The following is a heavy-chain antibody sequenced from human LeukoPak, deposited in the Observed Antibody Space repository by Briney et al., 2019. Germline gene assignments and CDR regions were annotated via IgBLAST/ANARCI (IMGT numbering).Heavy chain of an antibody. CDR3: ARDYFDGTGYYGGSYNWFDP. CDR1: GDAISNGLYY. V-gene: IGHV4-61*02. J-gene: IGHJ5*02. Sequence: PSETLSLTCTVSGDAISNGLYYWSWIRQPAGKGLEWIGRIYTSGSTKYNPSLRSRVTISVDTSKNQFSLKLTSVTAADTAVYYCARDYFDGTGYYGGSYNWFDPWGQGILVTVSS. CDR2: IYTSGST. D-gene: IGHD3-22*01.